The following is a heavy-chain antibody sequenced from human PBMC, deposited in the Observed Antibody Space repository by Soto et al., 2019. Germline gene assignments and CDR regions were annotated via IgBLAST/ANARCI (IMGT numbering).Heavy chain of an antibody. D-gene: IGHD1-26*01. V-gene: IGHV1-69*06. CDR2: IIPIFGTA. J-gene: IGHJ4*02. Sequence: SVKVSCKTSGGTFSTYSIVWVRQAPGEGLEWMGGIIPIFGTANYAQKFQDRVTITADKSTNTAFMELSSLKSEDTAMYYCASSSGNNYGVGTNYYFDYWGQGALVTVS. CDR3: ASSSGNNYGVGTNYYFDY. CDR1: GGTFSTYS.